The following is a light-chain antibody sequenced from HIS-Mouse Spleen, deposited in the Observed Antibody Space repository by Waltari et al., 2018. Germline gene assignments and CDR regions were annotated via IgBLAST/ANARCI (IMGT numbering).Light chain of an antibody. CDR1: SLSSSY. J-gene: IGLJ1*01. CDR3: NSRDSSGNHHYV. CDR2: GKN. Sequence: SSELTQDPAVSVALGQTVRITCQGDSLSSSYASWYQQKPGQAPVLVIYGKNNRPSGIPDRFSGSSSGNTASLTITGAQAEDEADYYCNSRDSSGNHHYVFGTGTKVTVL. V-gene: IGLV3-19*01.